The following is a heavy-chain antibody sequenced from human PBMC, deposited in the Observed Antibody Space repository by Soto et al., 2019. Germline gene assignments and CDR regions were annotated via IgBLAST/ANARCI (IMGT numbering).Heavy chain of an antibody. CDR3: VKHLGAAGTDY. CDR1: GFTFSNHA. CDR2: VTGNGGRT. D-gene: IGHD6-13*01. Sequence: EVQLLESGGDLVQPGGALRLSCAATGFTFSNHAMGWVRQAPGKGLQWVSTVTGNGGRTYYADSVKGRFTISRDNSKNTLSLQMNSLRAEDTAIFYRVKHLGAAGTDYWGQGTLVTVSS. J-gene: IGHJ4*02. V-gene: IGHV3-23*01.